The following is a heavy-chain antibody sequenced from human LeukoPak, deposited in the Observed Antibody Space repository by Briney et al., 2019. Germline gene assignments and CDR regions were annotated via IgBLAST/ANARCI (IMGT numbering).Heavy chain of an antibody. Sequence: GGSLRLSCAASGFTFSSYAMSWVRQAPGKGLEWVSTISDSSGSTSYADSAKGRFTISRDNSKNTLYLQMNSLRAEDTAVYYCAKSSRREYSYSDCFDYWGQGTLVTVSS. V-gene: IGHV3-23*01. CDR3: AKSSRREYSYSDCFDY. J-gene: IGHJ4*02. CDR1: GFTFSSYA. CDR2: ISDSSGST. D-gene: IGHD2/OR15-2a*01.